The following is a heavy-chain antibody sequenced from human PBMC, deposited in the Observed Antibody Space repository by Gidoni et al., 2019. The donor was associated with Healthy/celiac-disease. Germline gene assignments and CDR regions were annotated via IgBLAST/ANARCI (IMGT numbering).Heavy chain of an antibody. J-gene: IGHJ4*02. D-gene: IGHD2-15*01. V-gene: IGHV3-30*18. CDR3: AKADRIVVVAATYFDY. CDR1: GCTFSSYG. CDR2: ISYDGSNK. Sequence: QVQLVESGGGVVQPGRSLRLSCAASGCTFSSYGMHWVRQAPGKGLEWVAVISYDGSNKYYADSVKGRFTSSRDNSKNTLYLQMNSLRAEDTAVYYCAKADRIVVVAATYFDYWGQGTLVTVSS.